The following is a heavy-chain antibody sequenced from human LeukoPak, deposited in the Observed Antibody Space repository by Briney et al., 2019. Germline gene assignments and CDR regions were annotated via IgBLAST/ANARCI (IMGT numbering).Heavy chain of an antibody. Sequence: PSETLSLTCTVSGGSISSHFWSWVRQPPGKGLEWIGSIYYTGSTNYNPSLKSRITMSVDTSKNQFSLKLSSVTAAGTAVYYCARSYNSGSYYPYYFDYWGQGTLVTVSS. D-gene: IGHD3-10*01. CDR3: ARSYNSGSYYPYYFDY. J-gene: IGHJ4*02. CDR2: IYYTGST. V-gene: IGHV4-59*11. CDR1: GGSISSHF.